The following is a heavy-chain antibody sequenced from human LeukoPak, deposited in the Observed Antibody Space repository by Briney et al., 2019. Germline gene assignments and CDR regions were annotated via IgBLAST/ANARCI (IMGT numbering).Heavy chain of an antibody. Sequence: GGSLRLSCAASGFTFSSYWMSWVRQAPGKGLEWVSVIYSGGSTYYADSVKGRFTISRDNSKNTLYLQMNSLRAEDTAVYYCARASVQWLPFDYWGQGTLVTVSS. CDR2: IYSGGST. CDR1: GFTFSSYW. V-gene: IGHV3-53*01. D-gene: IGHD6-19*01. J-gene: IGHJ4*02. CDR3: ARASVQWLPFDY.